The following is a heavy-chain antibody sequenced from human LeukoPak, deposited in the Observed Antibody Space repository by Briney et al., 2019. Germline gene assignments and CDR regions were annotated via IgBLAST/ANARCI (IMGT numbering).Heavy chain of an antibody. D-gene: IGHD3-22*01. CDR1: GYDFTSYY. J-gene: IGHJ4*02. Sequence: ASVKVSCKASGYDFTSYYMHCLRQAPGQRLEWRAIINPSSGSTSFAQKFQGRLSMTRDTSTSTVYMELRSLRSEDTAVYYCARGSSTAVVILDPYYFDSWGQGTLVTVSS. V-gene: IGHV1-46*01. CDR2: INPSSGST. CDR3: ARGSSTAVVILDPYYFDS.